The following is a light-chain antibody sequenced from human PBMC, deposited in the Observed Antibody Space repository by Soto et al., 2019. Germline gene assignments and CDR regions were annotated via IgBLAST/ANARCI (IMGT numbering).Light chain of an antibody. CDR3: SSFTSDRIYV. CDR1: HNDIGTYDY. J-gene: IGLJ1*01. V-gene: IGLV2-14*03. Sequence: QSALTQPTSVSGSPGQSITISCTGNHNDIGTYDYVSWYQQHPGRAPRLLIYGVTTRPSGICDRFSASKSGLTASLTISGLQPEDEADYYCSSFTSDRIYVFGPGTKVTVL. CDR2: GVT.